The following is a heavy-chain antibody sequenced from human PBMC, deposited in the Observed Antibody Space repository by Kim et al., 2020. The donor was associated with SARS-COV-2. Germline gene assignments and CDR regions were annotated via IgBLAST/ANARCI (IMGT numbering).Heavy chain of an antibody. Sequence: GRSLRLSCAASGFTLSGSTVHWVRQASGKGLEWVGRIRSKANSYATAYAASVKNRFTISRDDSKNTAYLQMNSLKTEDTAVYYCARVNPIAGGWYDAFD. CDR1: GFTLSGST. J-gene: IGHJ3*02. V-gene: IGHV3-73*01. CDR3: ARVNPIAGGWYDAFD. CDR2: IRSKANSYAT. D-gene: IGHD6-19*01.